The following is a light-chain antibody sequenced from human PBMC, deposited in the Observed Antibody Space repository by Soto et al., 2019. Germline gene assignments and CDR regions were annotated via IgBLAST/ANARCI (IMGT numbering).Light chain of an antibody. CDR2: GAS. CDR3: QQRSNGIT. Sequence: EIVLTQSPATLSSFPGDRVTLSCRASQAVNTRLAWYQHKPGQAPRLLIYGASTRATGIPARFSGSGSGTEFTLTISSLEPEDFAVYYCQQRSNGITFGQGTRLEIK. J-gene: IGKJ5*01. V-gene: IGKV3D-11*01. CDR1: QAVNTR.